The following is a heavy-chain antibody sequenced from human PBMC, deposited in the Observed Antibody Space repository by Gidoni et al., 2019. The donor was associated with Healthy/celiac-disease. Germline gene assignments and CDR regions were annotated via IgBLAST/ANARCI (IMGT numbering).Heavy chain of an antibody. CDR1: GGSLSSYY. D-gene: IGHD5-12*01. CDR3: ARSGYSGYDSPYYFDY. J-gene: IGHJ4*02. CDR2: IYYSGST. Sequence: QVQLQESGPGLVKPSETLSLTCTVSGGSLSSYYWSWIRQPPGKGLEWIGYIYYSGSTNYNPSLKSRVTRSVDTSKNQFSLKLSSVTAADTAVYYCARSGYSGYDSPYYFDYWGQGTLVTVSS. V-gene: IGHV4-59*01.